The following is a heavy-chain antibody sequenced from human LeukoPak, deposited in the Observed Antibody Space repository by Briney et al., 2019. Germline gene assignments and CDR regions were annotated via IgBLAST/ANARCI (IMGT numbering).Heavy chain of an antibody. J-gene: IGHJ4*02. CDR1: GYTFTDYY. D-gene: IGHD2-8*01. CDR3: ARDPYDRPYYFDY. CDR2: INPKSGGT. Sequence: ASVKVSCKSAGYTFTDYYMHWVRQAPGQGLEWMGWINPKSGGTDYAQRFHGRVSMTRDTSISRAYMELSRLSPDDTAVYYCARDPYDRPYYFDYWGQGTLVTVSS. V-gene: IGHV1-2*02.